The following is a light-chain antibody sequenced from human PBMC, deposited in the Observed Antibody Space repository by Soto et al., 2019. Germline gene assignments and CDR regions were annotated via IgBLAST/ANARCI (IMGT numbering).Light chain of an antibody. J-gene: IGKJ5*01. CDR2: AAS. Sequence: DIQMTQCPSSLSSSVGDRVTITFRASQSISSYLNWYQQKPGKAPKLLIYAASSLQSGVPSRFSGSGSGTDFTLTISSLQPEDFATYYCQQSYSTITFGQGTRLEIK. CDR1: QSISSY. CDR3: QQSYSTIT. V-gene: IGKV1-39*01.